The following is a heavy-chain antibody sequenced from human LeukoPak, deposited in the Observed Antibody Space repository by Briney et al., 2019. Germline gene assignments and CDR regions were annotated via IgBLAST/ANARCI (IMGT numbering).Heavy chain of an antibody. D-gene: IGHD3-3*01. V-gene: IGHV4-30-2*01. CDR3: ARDLGPRHDFWQWDAFDI. CDR1: GGSISSGGYY. J-gene: IGHJ3*02. Sequence: NSSETLSLTCTVSGGSISSGGYYWSWIRQPPGKGLEWIGYIYHSGSTYYNPSLKSRVTISVDRSKNQFSLKLSSVTAADTAVYYCARDLGPRHDFWQWDAFDIWGQGTMVTVSS. CDR2: IYHSGST.